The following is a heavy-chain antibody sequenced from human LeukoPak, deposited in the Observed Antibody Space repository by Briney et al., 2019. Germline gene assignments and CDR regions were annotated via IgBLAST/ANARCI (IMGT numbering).Heavy chain of an antibody. J-gene: IGHJ5*02. V-gene: IGHV4-31*03. CDR2: IYYSGGT. CDR3: ARDGKGGYSHPEFDP. Sequence: SETLSLTCTVSGGSISSGGYYWSWIRQHPGKGLEWIGYIYYSGGTYYNPSLKSRVTISVDTSKNQFSLKLSSVTAADTAVYYCARDGKGGYSHPEFDPWGQGTLVTVSS. D-gene: IGHD5-18*01. CDR1: GGSISSGGYY.